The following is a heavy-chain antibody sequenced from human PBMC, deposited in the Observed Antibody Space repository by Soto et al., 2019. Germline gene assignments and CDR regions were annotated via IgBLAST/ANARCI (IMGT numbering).Heavy chain of an antibody. Sequence: GGSLRLSCAGSGFTPTTTPLSWVRQPPGKGLEWVTTISGTASRTYYVDSVKGRFFISRDNSKNTVTLQMSSLRAEDTAVYYCAKDRASSWEGPSWGQGXLVTVYS. V-gene: IGHV3-23*01. D-gene: IGHD6-13*01. CDR3: AKDRASSWEGPS. J-gene: IGHJ4*02. CDR2: ISGTASRT. CDR1: GFTPTTTP.